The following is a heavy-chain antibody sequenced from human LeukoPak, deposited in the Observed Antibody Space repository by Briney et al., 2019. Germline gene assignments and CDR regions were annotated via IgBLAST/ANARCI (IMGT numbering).Heavy chain of an antibody. J-gene: IGHJ4*02. D-gene: IGHD5-18*01. Sequence: GGSLRLSCAASGFTFNYYTIHWVRQAPGKGLEWVAVVSYDGGNKYYAGSVTGRFTISRDNSKNTLYLQMNSLRAEDTAIYYCARVDTAMITLSVFDYWGQGTLVAVSS. CDR3: ARVDTAMITLSVFDY. V-gene: IGHV3-30*01. CDR2: VSYDGGNK. CDR1: GFTFNYYT.